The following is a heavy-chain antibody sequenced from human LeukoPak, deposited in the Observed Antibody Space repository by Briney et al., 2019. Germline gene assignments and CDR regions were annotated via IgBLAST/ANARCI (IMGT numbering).Heavy chain of an antibody. CDR2: MNPNSGNT. D-gene: IGHD3-9*01. J-gene: IGHJ4*02. CDR1: GYTFTSYD. Sequence: GASVKVSCKASGYTFTSYDINWVRQATGQGLEWMGWMNPNSGNTGYAQKFQGRVTMTRNTSISTAYMELSSLRSEDTAVYYCARGRRGSGYYDILTGYYHPYYFDYWGQGTLVTVSS. CDR3: ARGRRGSGYYDILTGYYHPYYFDY. V-gene: IGHV1-8*01.